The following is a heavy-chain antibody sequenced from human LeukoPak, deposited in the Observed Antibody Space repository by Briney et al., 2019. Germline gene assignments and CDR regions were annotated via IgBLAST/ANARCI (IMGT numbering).Heavy chain of an antibody. Sequence: GGSLRLSCVGSGFAFHNYTMHWVRRPPGKGLEWVSAINWNSDTKAYADSVKGRFTISRDRARNSLYLQMDSLRPEDTALYYCAKDTGGNGAYFYAMDVWGQGTSVTVSS. CDR1: GFAFHNYT. CDR2: INWNSDTK. D-gene: IGHD4-23*01. V-gene: IGHV3-9*01. CDR3: AKDTGGNGAYFYAMDV. J-gene: IGHJ6*02.